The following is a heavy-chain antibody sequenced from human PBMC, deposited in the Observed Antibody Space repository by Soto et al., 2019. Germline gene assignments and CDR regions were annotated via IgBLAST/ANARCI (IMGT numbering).Heavy chain of an antibody. D-gene: IGHD1-26*01. Sequence: GGSLRLSCAASGFTFSSHAMGWLRQAPGAGPEWVAFLDGGGGDTSYADSVKGRFTISRDNSKNSLYLQMNSLTADDTAVYFCAKDSPYSGNYQDLDYWGQGTLVTVSS. CDR3: AKDSPYSGNYQDLDY. CDR2: LDGGGGDT. J-gene: IGHJ4*02. V-gene: IGHV3-23*01. CDR1: GFTFSSHA.